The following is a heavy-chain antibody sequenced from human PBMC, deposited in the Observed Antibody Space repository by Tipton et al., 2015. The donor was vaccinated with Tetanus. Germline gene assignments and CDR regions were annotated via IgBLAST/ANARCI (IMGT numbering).Heavy chain of an antibody. V-gene: IGHV4-4*07. CDR3: ARGIWFGPGPKFYFDS. CDR1: GGSISSYY. D-gene: IGHD3-10*01. Sequence: TLSLTCTVSGGSISSYYWSWIRQPAGKGLEWIGRIYTSENTNYNPSLKSRVTMSVDTSKNQFSLKLSSVTAADTAVYYCARGIWFGPGPKFYFDSWGQGTLVAVSS. J-gene: IGHJ4*02. CDR2: IYTSENT.